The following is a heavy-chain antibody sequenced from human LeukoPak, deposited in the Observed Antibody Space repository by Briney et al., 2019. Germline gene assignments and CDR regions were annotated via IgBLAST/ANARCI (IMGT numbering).Heavy chain of an antibody. J-gene: IGHJ4*02. CDR3: ARDRTRTGYSSGWYHDY. CDR1: GCTFTGYY. Sequence: ASVKVSCKASGCTFTGYYMHWVRQAPGQGLEWMGWINPNSGGTNYAQKFQGRVTMTRDTSISTAYMELSRLRSDDTAVYYCARDRTRTGYSSGWYHDYWGQGTLLTVSS. CDR2: INPNSGGT. V-gene: IGHV1-2*02. D-gene: IGHD6-19*01.